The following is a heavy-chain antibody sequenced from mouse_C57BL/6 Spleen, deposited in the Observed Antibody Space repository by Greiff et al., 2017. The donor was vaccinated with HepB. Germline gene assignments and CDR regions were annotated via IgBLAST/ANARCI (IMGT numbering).Heavy chain of an antibody. J-gene: IGHJ4*01. CDR2: IHPNSGST. V-gene: IGHV1-64*01. D-gene: IGHD2-12*01. CDR3: GYLYAMDY. CDR1: GYTFTSYW. Sequence: VQLVESGAELVKPGASVKLSCKASGYTFTSYWMHWVKQRPGQGLEWIGMIHPNSGSTNYNEKFKSKATLTVDKSSSTAYMQLSSLTSEDSAVYYCGYLYAMDYWGQGTSVTVSS.